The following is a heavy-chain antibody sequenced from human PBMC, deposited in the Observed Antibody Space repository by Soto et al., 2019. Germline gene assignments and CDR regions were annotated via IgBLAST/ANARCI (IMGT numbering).Heavy chain of an antibody. CDR3: AKDHVTAVAGTGFDY. J-gene: IGHJ4*02. Sequence: PGGSLRLSCAASGFTFSSYGMHWVRQAPGKGLEWVSAISGSGGSTYYADSVKGRFTISRDNSKNTLYLQMNSLRAEDTAVYYCAKDHVTAVAGTGFDYWGQGTLVTVS. D-gene: IGHD6-19*01. CDR2: ISGSGGST. V-gene: IGHV3-23*01. CDR1: GFTFSSYG.